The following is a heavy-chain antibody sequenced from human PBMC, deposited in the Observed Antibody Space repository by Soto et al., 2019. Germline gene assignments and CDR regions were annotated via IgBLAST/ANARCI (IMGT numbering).Heavy chain of an antibody. CDR2: ISWNSGSI. D-gene: IGHD4-17*01. V-gene: IGHV3-9*01. Sequence: EVHLVESGGGLVQPGRSLRLSCAASGFTFDDYAMHWVRQAPGKGLEWVSGISWNSGSIGYADSVKGRFTISRDNAKNSLYLQMNSLRAEDTALYYCAKGVGYYGDYGLDDYWGQGTLVTVSS. CDR3: AKGVGYYGDYGLDDY. CDR1: GFTFDDYA. J-gene: IGHJ4*02.